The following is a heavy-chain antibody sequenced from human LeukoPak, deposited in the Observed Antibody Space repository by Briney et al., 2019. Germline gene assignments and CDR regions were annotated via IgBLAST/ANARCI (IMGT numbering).Heavy chain of an antibody. D-gene: IGHD1-26*01. CDR3: ARGRLAGTRIVGTFDY. Sequence: SETLSLTCTVSGGSISSGGYYWSWIRQHPGKGLEWIGYIYYSGSTYYNPSLKSRVTISVDTSKNQFSLKLSSVTAADTAVYYCARGRLAGTRIVGTFDYWGQGTLVTVSS. V-gene: IGHV4-31*03. CDR1: GGSISSGGYY. CDR2: IYYSGST. J-gene: IGHJ4*02.